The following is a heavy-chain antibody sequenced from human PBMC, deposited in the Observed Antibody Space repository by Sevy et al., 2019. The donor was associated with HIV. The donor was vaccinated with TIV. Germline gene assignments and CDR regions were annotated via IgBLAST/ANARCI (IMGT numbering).Heavy chain of an antibody. Sequence: GGSLRLSCAASGFTFSSYGMHWVRQAPDKGLEWVAVISYDGSNKYYADSVKGRFTISRDNSKNTLYLQMNSLRAEDTAVYYCAKPDRGGYCSSTSCACFDYWGQGTLVTVSS. D-gene: IGHD2-2*01. V-gene: IGHV3-30*18. CDR2: ISYDGSNK. CDR3: AKPDRGGYCSSTSCACFDY. J-gene: IGHJ4*02. CDR1: GFTFSSYG.